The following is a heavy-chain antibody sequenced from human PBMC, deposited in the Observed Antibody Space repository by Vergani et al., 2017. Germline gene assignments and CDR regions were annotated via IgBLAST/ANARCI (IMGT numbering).Heavy chain of an antibody. V-gene: IGHV3-43D*04. Sequence: EVQLVESGGDVVQPGGSLRLSCAASGFTFDRAMHWVRQAPGKGLEWVSMISFHGADTYYADSVRGRFTISRDDRKKSLYLDMRSLKVEDTALYYCAKDFRLAAAGSPGLDYWGRGILVTVSP. D-gene: IGHD3-10*01. CDR3: AKDFRLAAAGSPGLDY. CDR2: ISFHGADT. J-gene: IGHJ4*02. CDR1: GFTFDRA.